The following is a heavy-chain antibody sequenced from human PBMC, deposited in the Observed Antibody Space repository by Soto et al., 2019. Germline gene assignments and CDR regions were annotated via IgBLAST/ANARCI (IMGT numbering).Heavy chain of an antibody. CDR3: AKGRRGLHYYYGMDV. J-gene: IGHJ6*02. Sequence: QVQLVESGGGVVQPGRSLRLSCAASGFTFSSYGMHWVRQAPGKGLEWVAVISYDGSNKYYADSVKGRFTISRDNSKNTRDLQMNSLRADDTAVYYCAKGRRGLHYYYGMDVWGQGTTVTVSS. CDR1: GFTFSSYG. D-gene: IGHD6-6*01. CDR2: ISYDGSNK. V-gene: IGHV3-30*18.